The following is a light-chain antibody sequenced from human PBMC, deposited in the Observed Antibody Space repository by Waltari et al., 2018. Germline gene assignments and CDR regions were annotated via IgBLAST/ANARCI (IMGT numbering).Light chain of an antibody. CDR2: DVP. CDR1: SSDVGGHDY. Sequence: QSALTQPRPVSGSPGHSVTISCTGTSSDVGGHDYVSWYQQYPGKGPTLMFYDVPKRPSGVPYRFSASKSGNTASLTISGLQPEDEADYYCCAYAGSYFMVFGGGTRLTVL. J-gene: IGLJ3*02. CDR3: CAYAGSYFMV. V-gene: IGLV2-11*01.